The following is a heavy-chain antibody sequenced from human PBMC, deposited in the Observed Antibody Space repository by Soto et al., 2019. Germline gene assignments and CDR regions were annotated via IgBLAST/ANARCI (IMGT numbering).Heavy chain of an antibody. V-gene: IGHV3-30*18. J-gene: IGHJ6*02. CDR2: ISYDGSNK. D-gene: IGHD1-26*01. CDR3: AKDLSLVGDTTAYYYGSDC. Sequence: GWSLRISCAASGFTFGSYGMHWVRQAPGKGLEWVAVISYDGSNKYYADSVKGRFTISRDNSKNTLYLQMNSLRAEDTAVYYCAKDLSLVGDTTAYYYGSDCWCQGSTVTASS. CDR1: GFTFGSYG.